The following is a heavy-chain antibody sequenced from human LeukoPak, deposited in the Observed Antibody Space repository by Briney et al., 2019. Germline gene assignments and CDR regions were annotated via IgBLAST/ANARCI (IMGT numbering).Heavy chain of an antibody. CDR1: GFTFSTYS. Sequence: PGGSLRLSCAASGFTFSTYSMNWVRQAPGKGLEWVSSISSSSSYIYYADSVKGRFTISRDNSKNTLYLQMNSLRAEDTAVYYCARAGSWAFDIWGQGTMVTVSS. D-gene: IGHD6-13*01. CDR2: ISSSSSYI. CDR3: ARAGSWAFDI. V-gene: IGHV3-21*01. J-gene: IGHJ3*02.